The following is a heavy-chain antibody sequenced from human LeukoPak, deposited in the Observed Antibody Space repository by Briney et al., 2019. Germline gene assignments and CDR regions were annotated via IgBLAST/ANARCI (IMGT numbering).Heavy chain of an antibody. CDR2: IYYSGST. J-gene: IGHJ4*02. CDR1: GGSISSYY. CDR3: ARVYYDSSGYYTFDY. V-gene: IGHV4-59*01. Sequence: SETLSLTCSVSGGSISSYYWSWIRQPPGKGLEWIGYIYYSGSTNYNPSLKSRVTISVDTSKNQFSLKLSSVTAADTAVYYCARVYYDSSGYYTFDYWGQGTLVTVSS. D-gene: IGHD3-22*01.